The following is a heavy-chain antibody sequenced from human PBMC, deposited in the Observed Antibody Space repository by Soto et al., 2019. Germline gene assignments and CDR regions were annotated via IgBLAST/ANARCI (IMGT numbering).Heavy chain of an antibody. CDR2: IYYTGST. Sequence: PSETLSLTCTVSGDSISSGNYYWTWIRQHPGKGLEWIGYIYYTGSTYYNPSLKSRITISEDRSKNQLSLKLSSVTAADTAVYFCARGRGEAGGPFDYWGQGTLVTVSS. CDR1: GDSISSGNYY. J-gene: IGHJ4*02. V-gene: IGHV4-31*03. D-gene: IGHD3-10*01. CDR3: ARGRGEAGGPFDY.